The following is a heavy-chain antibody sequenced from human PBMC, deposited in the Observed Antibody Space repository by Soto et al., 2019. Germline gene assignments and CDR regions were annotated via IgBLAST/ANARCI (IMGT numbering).Heavy chain of an antibody. V-gene: IGHV1-18*04. D-gene: IGHD6-19*01. Sequence: QVQLVQSGAEVKKPGASVKVSCKASGYTFTSYGISWVRQSPGQGLEWMGWIRAYNGYTNYAQKFQGRVTITPDTSTSTAYMELRSLISDDTAVYYCARASEGYRSGWYVGYFDYWGQGTLVTVSS. CDR1: GYTFTSYG. CDR2: IRAYNGYT. CDR3: ARASEGYRSGWYVGYFDY. J-gene: IGHJ4*02.